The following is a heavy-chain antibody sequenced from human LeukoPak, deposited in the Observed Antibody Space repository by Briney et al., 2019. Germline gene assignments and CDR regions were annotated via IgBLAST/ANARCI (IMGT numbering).Heavy chain of an antibody. CDR3: ARGDDSSGYSPFDY. J-gene: IGHJ4*02. CDR2: IYYSGST. Sequence: SQTLSLTCTVSGCSIRSGDYYWSWIRQPPGKGLEWIGYIYYSGSTYYSPSLKSRVTISVDTSKNQFSLKLSSVTAADTAVYYCARGDDSSGYSPFDYWGQGTLVTVSS. D-gene: IGHD3-22*01. CDR1: GCSIRSGDYY. V-gene: IGHV4-30-4*01.